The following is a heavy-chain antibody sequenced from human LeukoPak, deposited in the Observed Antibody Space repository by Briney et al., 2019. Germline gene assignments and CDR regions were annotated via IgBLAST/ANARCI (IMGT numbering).Heavy chain of an antibody. V-gene: IGHV3-53*01. CDR2: IYSGGST. Sequence: GGSLRLSCAAPGFTVSSNYMSWVRQAPGKGLEWVSVIYSGGSTYYADSVKGRFTISRDNSKNTLYLQMNSLRAEDTAVYYCASQTYDSSGRDYWGQGTLVTVSS. CDR1: GFTVSSNY. D-gene: IGHD3-22*01. J-gene: IGHJ4*02. CDR3: ASQTYDSSGRDY.